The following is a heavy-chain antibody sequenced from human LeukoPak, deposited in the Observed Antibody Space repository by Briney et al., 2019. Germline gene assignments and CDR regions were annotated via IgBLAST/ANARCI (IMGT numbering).Heavy chain of an antibody. CDR1: QFTARGNY. CDR2: TYSGGST. J-gene: IGHJ4*02. V-gene: IGHV3-53*01. D-gene: IGHD5-18*01. Sequence: HGAHLRLSGAAPQFTARGNYMSGVGQALGKGLGGVSVTYSGGSTYYVDSVKGRFTISRDKSKNTLYLQMSSLRAEDTAVYYCSSKRGYNYGYDYWGQGTLVTVSS. CDR3: SSKRGYNYGYDY.